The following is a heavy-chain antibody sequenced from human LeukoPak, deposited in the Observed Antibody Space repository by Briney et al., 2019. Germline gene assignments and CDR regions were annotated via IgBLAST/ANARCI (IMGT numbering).Heavy chain of an antibody. CDR2: IYYSGST. Sequence: SETLSLTCTVSGGSVSSGSYYWSWIRQPPGKGLEGIGYIYYSGSTNYNPSLKSRVTISVDTSKNQFSLKLSSVTAADTAVYYCARDNHDILTGYYFDYWGQGTLVTVSS. D-gene: IGHD3-9*01. CDR3: ARDNHDILTGYYFDY. CDR1: GGSVSSGSYY. J-gene: IGHJ4*02. V-gene: IGHV4-61*01.